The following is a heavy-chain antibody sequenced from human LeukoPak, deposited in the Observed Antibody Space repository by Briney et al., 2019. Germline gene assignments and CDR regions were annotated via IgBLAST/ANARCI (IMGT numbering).Heavy chain of an antibody. J-gene: IGHJ4*02. CDR1: GGSVTAYY. CDR2: VYHSGST. D-gene: IGHD2/OR15-2a*01. CDR3: ARVPAQYYLDF. V-gene: IGHV4-59*02. Sequence: PSETLSLTCTVSGGSVTAYYWSWIRQLPGKTLEWIGYVYHSGSTDYNPSLKSRVGMSIDTSKNQFSLRLRSVTAADTAIYYCARVPAQYYLDFWGQGALVTVSS.